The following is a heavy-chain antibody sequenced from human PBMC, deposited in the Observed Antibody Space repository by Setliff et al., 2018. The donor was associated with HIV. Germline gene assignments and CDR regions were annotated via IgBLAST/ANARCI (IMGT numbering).Heavy chain of an antibody. V-gene: IGHV3-43D*03. CDR3: VKALMVQGVSLQYFQN. Sequence: SLRLSCAASGFTFDDYTMHWVRQAPGRRPEWVSLVHWDGGSPYYADSVKGRFTISRDNSKNSLYLQMNSLRPEDTAFYYCVKALMVQGVSLQYFQNWGQGTLVTVSS. J-gene: IGHJ1*01. CDR2: VHWDGGSP. CDR1: GFTFDDYT. D-gene: IGHD3-10*01.